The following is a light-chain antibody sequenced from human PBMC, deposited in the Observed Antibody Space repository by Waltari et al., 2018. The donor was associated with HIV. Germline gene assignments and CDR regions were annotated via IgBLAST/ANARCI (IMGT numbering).Light chain of an antibody. CDR2: EVT. CDR3: SSYAGSNNYVV. V-gene: IGLV2-8*01. J-gene: IGLJ2*01. Sequence: QSALTQPPSASGSPGQPVTIACTGTSSAVGGYNYVSWYQQYPGKAPKLMIYEVTKRPSGVPDRFSGSKSGNTASLTVSGLQAEDEADYYCSSYAGSNNYVVFGGGTRLTVL. CDR1: SSAVGGYNY.